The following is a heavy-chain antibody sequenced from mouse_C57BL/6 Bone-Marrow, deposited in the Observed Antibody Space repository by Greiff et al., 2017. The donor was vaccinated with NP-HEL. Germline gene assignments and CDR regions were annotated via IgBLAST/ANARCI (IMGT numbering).Heavy chain of an antibody. V-gene: IGHV1-81*01. J-gene: IGHJ2*01. Sequence: QVQLKESGAELARPGASVKLSCKASGYTFTSYGISWVKQRTGQGLEWIGEIYPRSGNTYYNEKFKGKATLTADKSSSTAYMELRSLTSEDSAVYVCAGQLRLYYFDYWGQGTTLTVSS. CDR2: IYPRSGNT. CDR3: AGQLRLYYFDY. D-gene: IGHD3-2*02. CDR1: GYTFTSYG.